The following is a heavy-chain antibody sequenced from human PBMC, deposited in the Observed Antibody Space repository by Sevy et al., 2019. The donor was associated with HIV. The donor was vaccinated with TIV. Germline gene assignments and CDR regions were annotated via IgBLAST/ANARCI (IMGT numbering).Heavy chain of an antibody. V-gene: IGHV3-15*01. CDR2: MRSKSDGGAI. D-gene: IGHD2-8*02. CDR1: GFNFNNAW. J-gene: IGHJ6*02. CDR3: STDPIIVLLVTDGMDV. Sequence: GGSLRLSCVASGFNFNNAWMSWVRQAPGKGLEWVGRMRSKSDGGAIDYAPPVRGRFTISRDDSKNMLYLQLNSLKSEDTAIYYCSTDPIIVLLVTDGMDVWGQGTTVTVSS.